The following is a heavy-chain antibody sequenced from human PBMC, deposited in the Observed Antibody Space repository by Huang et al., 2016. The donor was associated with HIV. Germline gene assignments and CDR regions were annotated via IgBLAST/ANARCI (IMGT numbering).Heavy chain of an antibody. V-gene: IGHV3-30*18. CDR1: GITFRNYA. CDR3: AKDQGQWLAYFDS. CDR2: TSADGSVQ. D-gene: IGHD6-19*01. J-gene: IGHJ4*02. Sequence: VRLVQSGGGVVQPGRSLRLSCAASGITFRNYAMHWVRQAPGKGLGWVAGTSADGSVQYYVDSVKGRFIISKDNSNETLFLEMRSLKSEDTAVYFCAKDQGQWLAYFDSWGQGTLVTVSS.